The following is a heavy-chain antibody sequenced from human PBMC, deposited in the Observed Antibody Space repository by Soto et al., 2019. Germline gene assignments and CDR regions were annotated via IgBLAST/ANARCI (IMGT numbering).Heavy chain of an antibody. V-gene: IGHV3-74*01. CDR2: INSDGSST. Sequence: PGGSLRLSCAASGFTFSNAWMSWVRQAPGKGLVWVSRINSDGSSTSYADSVKGRFTISRDNAKNTLYLQMDSLRLEDTGVYYCARDGLPDDFRSGGYWFDPWGQGTQVTVPS. J-gene: IGHJ5*02. D-gene: IGHD3-3*01. CDR3: ARDGLPDDFRSGGYWFDP. CDR1: GFTFSNAW.